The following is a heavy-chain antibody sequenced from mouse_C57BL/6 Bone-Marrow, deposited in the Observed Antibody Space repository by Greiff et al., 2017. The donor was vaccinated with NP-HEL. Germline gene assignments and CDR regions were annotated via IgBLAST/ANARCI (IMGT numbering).Heavy chain of an antibody. CDR1: GFTFSSYA. J-gene: IGHJ2*01. Sequence: EVQLVESGGGLVKPGGSLKLSCAASGFTFSSYAMSWVRQTPEKRLEWVATISDGGSYTYYPDNVKGRFTISRDNAKNNLYLQMSQLKSEDTAMYYCARRPYPLITTVVAPHFDYGGQGTTLTVSS. D-gene: IGHD1-1*01. V-gene: IGHV5-4*01. CDR3: ARRPYPLITTVVAPHFDY. CDR2: ISDGGSYT.